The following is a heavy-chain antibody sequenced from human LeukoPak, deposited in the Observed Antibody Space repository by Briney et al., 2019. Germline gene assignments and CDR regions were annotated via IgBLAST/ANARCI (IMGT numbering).Heavy chain of an antibody. CDR2: IYSGGST. V-gene: IGHV3-66*01. CDR3: ARITRDAFDI. J-gene: IGHJ3*02. CDR1: GFTVSSNY. Sequence: GGSLRLSCAASGFTVSSNYMSWVRQAPGEGVEWVSVIYSGGSTYYADSVKGRFTISRDNSKNTLYLQMNSLRAEDTAVYYCARITRDAFDIWGQGTMVTVSS. D-gene: IGHD1-14*01.